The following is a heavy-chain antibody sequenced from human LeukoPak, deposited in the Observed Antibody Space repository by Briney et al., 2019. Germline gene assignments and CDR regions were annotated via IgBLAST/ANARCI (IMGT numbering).Heavy chain of an antibody. D-gene: IGHD2-2*01. J-gene: IGHJ4*02. CDR2: IYHSGSI. V-gene: IGHV4-4*02. Sequence: PSGTLSLTCAVSGGSISSSNWWSWVRQPPGKGLEWIGEIYHSGSINYNPSLKSRVTISVDKSKNQFSLKLSSVTAADTAVYSCARRGQCSSTSCSKNTYYFDYWGQGTLVTVSS. CDR3: ARRGQCSSTSCSKNTYYFDY. CDR1: GGSISSSNW.